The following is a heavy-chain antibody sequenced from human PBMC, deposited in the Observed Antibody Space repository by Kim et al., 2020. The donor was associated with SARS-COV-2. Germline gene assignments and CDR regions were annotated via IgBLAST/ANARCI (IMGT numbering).Heavy chain of an antibody. CDR3: ASNRNYYGSGSYILDY. CDR1: GFTFSSYG. Sequence: GGSLRLSCAASGFTFSSYGMHWVRQAPGKGLEWVAVISYDGSNKYYADSVKGRFTISRHNSKNTLYLQMNSLRAEDTAVYYCASNRNYYGSGSYILDYWG. D-gene: IGHD3-10*01. V-gene: IGHV3-30*03. CDR2: ISYDGSNK. J-gene: IGHJ4*01.